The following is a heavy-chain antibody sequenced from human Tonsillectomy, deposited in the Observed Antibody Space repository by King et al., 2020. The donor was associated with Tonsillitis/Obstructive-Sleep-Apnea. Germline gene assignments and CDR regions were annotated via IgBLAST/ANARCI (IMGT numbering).Heavy chain of an antibody. V-gene: IGHV1-18*01. D-gene: IGHD2-2*01. CDR1: GYSFTNYG. J-gene: IGHJ4*02. Sequence: QLVQSGAEVKKPGASLKVSCKASGYSFTNYGIDWVRQAPGQGLEWMGWLSAYNGNKNYAHKIQDRVTMTTDTSTNTAYMWLRTPRYDDTAVYYCARVVPAAPGAYDFWGQGTLVTVSS. CDR2: LSAYNGNK. CDR3: ARVVPAAPGAYDF.